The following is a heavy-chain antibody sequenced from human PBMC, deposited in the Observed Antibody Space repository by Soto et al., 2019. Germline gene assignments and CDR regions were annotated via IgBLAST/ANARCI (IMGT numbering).Heavy chain of an antibody. V-gene: IGHV1-18*01. D-gene: IGHD3-3*01. CDR1: GYTFSNYA. J-gene: IGHJ6*02. Sequence: QVQLVQSGGEVKKPGASVKVSCKASGYTFSNYAISWVRQAPGQGLEWMGWITAHNGNTKYAQKFQDRVTMTTDTSTSTASMELRSVTSDDTAVYYCARDAPYDDFWSGVMELYYYGMDVWGQGTTVTVSS. CDR3: ARDAPYDDFWSGVMELYYYGMDV. CDR2: ITAHNGNT.